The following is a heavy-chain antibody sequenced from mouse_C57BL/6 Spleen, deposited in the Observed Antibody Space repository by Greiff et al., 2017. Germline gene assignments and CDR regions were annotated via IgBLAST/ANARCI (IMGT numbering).Heavy chain of an antibody. V-gene: IGHV1-50*01. CDR3: ARTPGSSWFAY. J-gene: IGHJ3*01. CDR1: GYTFTSYW. Sequence: QVQLQQPGAELVKPGASVKLSCKASGYTFTSYWMQWVKQRPGQGLEWIGEIDPSDSYTNYNQKFKGKATLTVDTSSSTAYMQLSSLTSEDSAVYYCARTPGSSWFAYWGQGTLVTVSA. D-gene: IGHD1-1*01. CDR2: IDPSDSYT.